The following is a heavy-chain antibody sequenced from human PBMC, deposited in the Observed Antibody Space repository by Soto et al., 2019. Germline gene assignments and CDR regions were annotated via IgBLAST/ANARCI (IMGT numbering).Heavy chain of an antibody. CDR3: GRDINGTYYYGMDV. CDR1: GFSFSSYG. Sequence: QVQLVESGGGVVQPGRSLRLSCAASGFSFSSYGMHWVRQAPGKGLEWVAVIWYDGSNKYYADSVKGRFTISRDNSKNTLYLQMNSLRAEETAVYYCGRDINGTYYYGMDVWGQGTTVTVSS. V-gene: IGHV3-33*01. D-gene: IGHD1-1*01. J-gene: IGHJ6*02. CDR2: IWYDGSNK.